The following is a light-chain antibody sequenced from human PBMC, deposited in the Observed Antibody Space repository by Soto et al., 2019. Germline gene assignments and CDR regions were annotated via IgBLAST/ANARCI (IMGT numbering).Light chain of an antibody. CDR2: GAS. J-gene: IGKJ2*01. Sequence: EIVLTQSPGTLSLSPGERATLSCRASQSVSSYYLAWYQQKPGQPPRLLIYGASSSATGIPDRFSGSGSGTDFTLTISSLEPEDFAVYYCQQYGSSLYTFGQGTKLEIK. CDR3: QQYGSSLYT. CDR1: QSVSSYY. V-gene: IGKV3-20*01.